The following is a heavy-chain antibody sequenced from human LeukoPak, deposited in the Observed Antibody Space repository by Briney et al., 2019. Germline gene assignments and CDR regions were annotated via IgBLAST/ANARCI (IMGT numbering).Heavy chain of an antibody. J-gene: IGHJ5*02. CDR3: ARAGETWYNWFDP. V-gene: IGHV1-2*02. CDR2: INPNSGGT. Sequence: ASVKVSCKASGYTFTGYYMHWVRQAPGQGLEWMGWINPNSGGTNYAQKFQGRVTMTRDTSISTAYMELSRLRSDDTAVYYCARAGETWYNWFDPWGQGTLVTVSS. CDR1: GYTFTGYY. D-gene: IGHD4-17*01.